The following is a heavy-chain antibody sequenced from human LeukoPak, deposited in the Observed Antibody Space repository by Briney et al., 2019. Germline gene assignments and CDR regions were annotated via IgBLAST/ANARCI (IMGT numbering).Heavy chain of an antibody. V-gene: IGHV3-30*03. CDR3: ARGDETYYFDY. J-gene: IGHJ4*02. Sequence: GRSLRLSCAASGFTFSNYGMHWVRQAPGKGLEWVAVISYDGSNKYYADSVKGRFTISRDNSKNTLYLQMNSLRAEDTAVYYCARGDETYYFDYWGQGTLVTVSS. CDR2: ISYDGSNK. CDR1: GFTFSNYG.